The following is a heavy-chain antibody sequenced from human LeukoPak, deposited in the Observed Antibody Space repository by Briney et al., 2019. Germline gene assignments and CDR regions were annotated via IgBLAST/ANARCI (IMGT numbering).Heavy chain of an antibody. CDR2: ISSSSSSI. CDR1: GFNFSIYN. V-gene: IGHV3-48*01. Sequence: GGSLRLSCAASGFNFSIYNMNWVRQAPGKGLEWVSFISSSSSSIYYADSVKGRFTISRDNSKSTLYLQMSSLRAEDTAVYYCAKAPGGGHFDYWGQGTLVTVSS. J-gene: IGHJ4*02. D-gene: IGHD2-15*01. CDR3: AKAPGGGHFDY.